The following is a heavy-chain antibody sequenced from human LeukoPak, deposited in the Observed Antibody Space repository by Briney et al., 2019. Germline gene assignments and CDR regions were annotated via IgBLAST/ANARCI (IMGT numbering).Heavy chain of an antibody. Sequence: PSETLSLTCTVSGTSISSGDYYWSWIRQPAGKGLEWIGEINHSGSTNYNPSLKSRVTISVDTSKNQFSLKLSSVTAADTAVYYCARGGLGFDYWGQGTLVTVSS. J-gene: IGHJ4*02. CDR2: INHSGST. D-gene: IGHD6-25*01. CDR3: ARGGLGFDY. V-gene: IGHV4-61*10. CDR1: GTSISSGDYY.